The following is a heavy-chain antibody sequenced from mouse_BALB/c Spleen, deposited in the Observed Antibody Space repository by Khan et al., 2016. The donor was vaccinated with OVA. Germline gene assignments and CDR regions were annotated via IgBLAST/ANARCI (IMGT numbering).Heavy chain of an antibody. CDR3: EGGGGGNRFAY. Sequence: QMQLEESGAELVRPGVSVKISCKGSGYTFTDFTMHWVKQSHAMSLEWIGVISTYYGDATYNQKFKDKATMTVDKSSSTAYMELARLTSEDSAIXDSEGGGGGNRFAYWGQGTLVTVSA. J-gene: IGHJ3*01. V-gene: IGHV1S137*01. CDR1: GYTFTDFT. CDR2: ISTYYGDA.